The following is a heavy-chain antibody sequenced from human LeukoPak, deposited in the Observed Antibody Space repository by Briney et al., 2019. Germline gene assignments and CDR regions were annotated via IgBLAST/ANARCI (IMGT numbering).Heavy chain of an antibody. V-gene: IGHV3-23*01. CDR1: GFTFSSYA. CDR3: AKDHAAMIVVPNWFDP. CDR2: ISGSDGST. J-gene: IGHJ5*02. D-gene: IGHD3-22*01. Sequence: GGSLRLSCAASGFTFSSYAMSWVRQAPGKGLEWVSAISGSDGSTYYADSVKGRFTISRDNSKNTLYLQMNSLRAEDTAVYYCAKDHAAMIVVPNWFDPWGQGTLVTVSS.